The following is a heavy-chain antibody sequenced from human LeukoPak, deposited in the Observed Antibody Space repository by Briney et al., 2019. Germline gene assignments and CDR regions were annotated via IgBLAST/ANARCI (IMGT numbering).Heavy chain of an antibody. Sequence: SETLSLTCAVYGGSFSGYYWSWIRQPPGKGLEWIGEINHSGSTNYNPSLKSRVTISIDTSKNQFSLKLTSVTAADTAVYYCARISSVWMKDYYYYLDVWGKGTTVAVSS. D-gene: IGHD3-16*02. J-gene: IGHJ6*03. CDR2: INHSGST. CDR1: GGSFSGYY. CDR3: ARISSVWMKDYYYYLDV. V-gene: IGHV4-34*01.